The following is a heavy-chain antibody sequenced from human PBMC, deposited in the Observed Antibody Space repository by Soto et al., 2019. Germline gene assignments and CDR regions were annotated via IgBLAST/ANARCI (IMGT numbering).Heavy chain of an antibody. CDR1: GYTFTSYD. CDR2: MKPNSGNT. V-gene: IGHV1-8*01. D-gene: IGHD5-18*01. CDR3: AREKSYGYADY. J-gene: IGHJ4*02. Sequence: QVQLVQSGAEVKKPGASVKVSCKASGYTFTSYDINWVRQATGQGLEWMGWMKPNSGNTGYAQTFQCRVTMTGNTSISTAYMELRSLRSAATAVYYCAREKSYGYADYWGQGTLVNVSS.